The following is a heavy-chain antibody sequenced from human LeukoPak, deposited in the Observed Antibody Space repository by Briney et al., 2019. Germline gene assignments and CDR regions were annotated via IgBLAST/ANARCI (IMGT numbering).Heavy chain of an antibody. J-gene: IGHJ4*02. CDR2: IYNSGST. CDR3: ARGRSGGSWDY. CDR1: GGSISSYY. D-gene: IGHD2-15*01. Sequence: SETLSLTCTVSGGSISSYYWSWIRQPPGKGLEWIGYIYNSGSTKYNPSLKSRVTISVDTSKNQFSLKLSSVTAADTAVYYCARGRSGGSWDYWGQGTLVTVSS. V-gene: IGHV4-4*09.